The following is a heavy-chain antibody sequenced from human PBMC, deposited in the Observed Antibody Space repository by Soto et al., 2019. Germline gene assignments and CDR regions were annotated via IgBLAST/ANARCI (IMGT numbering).Heavy chain of an antibody. CDR1: GFTFTTYW. Sequence: GESLKISCTTSGFTFTTYWIAWVRQMPAKGPEWMGIIYPGDSDTRYSPSFEGQVTISADKSTSTAYLHWRSLKASDTAMYYCARHNLRRSSRGGMDVWGQGTTVTVSS. J-gene: IGHJ6*02. D-gene: IGHD6-13*01. CDR3: ARHNLRRSSRGGMDV. CDR2: IYPGDSDT. V-gene: IGHV5-51*01.